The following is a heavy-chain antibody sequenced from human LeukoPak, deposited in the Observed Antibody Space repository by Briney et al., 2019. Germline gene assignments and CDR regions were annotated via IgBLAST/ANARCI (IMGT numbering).Heavy chain of an antibody. CDR2: IYTSGST. J-gene: IGHJ4*02. D-gene: IGHD4-17*01. V-gene: IGHV4-61*02. CDR1: GGSISSGSYY. Sequence: SETLSLTCTVSGGSISSGSYYWSWLRQPAGKGLEWIGRIYTSGSTNYNPSLKSRVTISVDTSKNQFSLKLSSVTAADTAVYYCARIEWTVTNGKTFDYWGQGTLVTVSS. CDR3: ARIEWTVTNGKTFDY.